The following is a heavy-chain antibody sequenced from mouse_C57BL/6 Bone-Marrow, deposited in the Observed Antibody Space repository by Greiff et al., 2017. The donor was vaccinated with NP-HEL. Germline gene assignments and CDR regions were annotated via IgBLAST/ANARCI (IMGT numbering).Heavy chain of an antibody. J-gene: IGHJ2*01. CDR3: TRGDYYGSSYLFDY. CDR2: ISSGGDYI. Sequence: EVKLVESGEGLVKPGGSLKLSCAASGFTFSSYAMSWVRQTPEKRLEWVAYISSGGDYIYYADTVKGRFPISRDNARNTLYLQMSSLKSEDTAMYYCTRGDYYGSSYLFDYWGQGTTLTVSS. CDR1: GFTFSSYA. V-gene: IGHV5-9-1*02. D-gene: IGHD1-1*01.